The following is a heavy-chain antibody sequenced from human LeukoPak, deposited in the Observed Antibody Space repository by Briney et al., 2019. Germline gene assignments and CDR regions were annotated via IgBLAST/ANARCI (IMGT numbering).Heavy chain of an antibody. V-gene: IGHV4-4*07. Sequence: PSETLSLTCTVSGGSISSYYWSWIRQPAGKGLEWIGRIYTSGSTNYNPSLESRVTMSVDTSKNQFSLKLSSVTAADTAVYYCARGPLDFWSGYSNTAEYFQHWGQGTLVTVSS. CDR1: GGSISSYY. CDR3: ARGPLDFWSGYSNTAEYFQH. CDR2: IYTSGST. D-gene: IGHD3-3*01. J-gene: IGHJ1*01.